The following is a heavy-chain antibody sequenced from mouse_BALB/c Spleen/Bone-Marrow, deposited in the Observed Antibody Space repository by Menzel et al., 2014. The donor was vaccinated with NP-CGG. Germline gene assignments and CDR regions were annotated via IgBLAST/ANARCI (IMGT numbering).Heavy chain of an antibody. V-gene: IGHV6-6*02. CDR2: IRLKSNNYAT. Sequence: EVQLVESGGGLVQPGGSMKLSCVASGFTFSNYWMNWVRQSPEKGLEWVAEIRLKSNNYATHYAESVKGRFTISRDDSKSSVYLQMDNLSAEDTGIYYCTRRGFAYWGQGTLVTVSA. J-gene: IGHJ3*01. CDR1: GFTFSNYW. CDR3: TRRGFAY.